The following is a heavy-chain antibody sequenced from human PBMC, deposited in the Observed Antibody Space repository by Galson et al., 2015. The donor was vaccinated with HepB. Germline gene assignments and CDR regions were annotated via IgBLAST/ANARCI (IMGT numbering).Heavy chain of an antibody. Sequence: QSGAEVKKPGESLKISCKASGYSFTTYWIGWVRQVPGKGLEWMGVIYPGDSHTRYSPSFQGQVTVSADKSISTAYLQWSSLKASDTAMYYCARHEIAVAAPFDYWGQGTLVTVSS. CDR2: IYPGDSHT. CDR3: ARHEIAVAAPFDY. CDR1: GYSFTTYW. D-gene: IGHD6-19*01. V-gene: IGHV5-51*01. J-gene: IGHJ4*02.